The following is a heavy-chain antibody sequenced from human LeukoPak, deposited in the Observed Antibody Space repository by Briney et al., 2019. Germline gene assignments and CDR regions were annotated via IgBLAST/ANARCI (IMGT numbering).Heavy chain of an antibody. Sequence: PGGSPRLSCAASGFTFSSYSMNWVRQAPGKGLEWVSSISSSSSYIYYADSVKGRFTISRDNAKNSLYLQMNSLRAEDTAVYYCARDRLSGYATYYFDYWGQGTLVTVSS. CDR1: GFTFSSYS. CDR2: ISSSSSYI. CDR3: ARDRLSGYATYYFDY. J-gene: IGHJ4*02. D-gene: IGHD3-3*01. V-gene: IGHV3-21*01.